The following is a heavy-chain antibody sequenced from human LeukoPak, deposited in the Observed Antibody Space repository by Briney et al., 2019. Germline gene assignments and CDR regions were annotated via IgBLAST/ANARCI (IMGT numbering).Heavy chain of an antibody. CDR3: ARHYSSSRILFDY. D-gene: IGHD6-13*01. J-gene: IGHJ4*02. CDR1: GYSFTSYW. CDR2: IYPGDSDT. Sequence: GESLKISCKGSGYSFTSYWIGWVRQMLGKGLEWMGIIYPGDSDTRYSPSFQGQVTISADKSISTAYLQWSSLKASDTAMYYCARHYSSSRILFDYWGQGTLVTVSS. V-gene: IGHV5-51*01.